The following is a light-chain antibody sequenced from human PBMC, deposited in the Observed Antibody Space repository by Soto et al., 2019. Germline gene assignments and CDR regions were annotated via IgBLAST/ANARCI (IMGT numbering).Light chain of an antibody. V-gene: IGKV1-5*03. J-gene: IGKJ1*01. CDR3: QQYNRYRP. CDR2: KAS. CDR1: QSISSW. Sequence: DILMTQSPSTLSASVGDRVTITCRASQSISSWLAWYQQKPGKAPKLLIYKASSLESGVPSRFSGSGSGTEFTLTISSLQPDDFATYYCQQYNRYRPFGQGTKVEIK.